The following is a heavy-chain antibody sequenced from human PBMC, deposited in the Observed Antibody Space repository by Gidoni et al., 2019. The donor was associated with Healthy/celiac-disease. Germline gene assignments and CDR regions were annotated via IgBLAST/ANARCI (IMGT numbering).Heavy chain of an antibody. Sequence: QVQLVESGGGVVQPGRSLRLHCAASGFPFSSYGMHWVRQAPGKGLEWVAVISYDGSNKYYADSVKGRFTISRDNSKNTLYLQMNSLRAEDTAVYYCAKADHSSPGAFDYWGQGTLVTVSS. D-gene: IGHD6-13*01. J-gene: IGHJ4*02. V-gene: IGHV3-30*18. CDR2: ISYDGSNK. CDR1: GFPFSSYG. CDR3: AKADHSSPGAFDY.